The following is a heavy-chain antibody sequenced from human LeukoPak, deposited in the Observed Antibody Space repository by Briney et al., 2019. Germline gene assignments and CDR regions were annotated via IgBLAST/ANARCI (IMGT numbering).Heavy chain of an antibody. CDR3: TRGDGSGSY. Sequence: GGSPRLSCTASGFTFGDYAMSWVRRAPGKGLDWIGFIRSKTSGGTTEYAASVKGRFTILRDDSKSIAYLQINSLKTEDTAVYYCTRGDGSGSYWGQGTLVTVSS. CDR2: IRSKTSGGTT. V-gene: IGHV3-49*04. CDR1: GFTFGDYA. J-gene: IGHJ4*02. D-gene: IGHD1-26*01.